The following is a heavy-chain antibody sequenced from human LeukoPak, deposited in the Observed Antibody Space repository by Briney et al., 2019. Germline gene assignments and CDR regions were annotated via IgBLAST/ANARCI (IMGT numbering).Heavy chain of an antibody. CDR3: ARHHPAYDSSGWYYFDY. Sequence: PSETLSLTCTVSGGSISSSSYYWGWIRQPPGKGLEWIGSIYYSGSTYYNPSLKSRVTISVDTSKNQFSLKLSSVTAADTAVYYCARHHPAYDSSGWYYFDYWGQGTLVTVSS. D-gene: IGHD3-22*01. CDR1: GGSISSSSYY. V-gene: IGHV4-39*01. J-gene: IGHJ4*02. CDR2: IYYSGST.